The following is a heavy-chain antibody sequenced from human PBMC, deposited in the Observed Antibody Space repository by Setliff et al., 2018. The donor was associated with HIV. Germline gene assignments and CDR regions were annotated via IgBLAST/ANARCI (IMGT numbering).Heavy chain of an antibody. CDR2: IYYSGST. V-gene: IGHV4-31*03. J-gene: IGHJ6*03. D-gene: IGHD6-25*01. CDR3: ARVTSAHPTYYYYYMDV. CDR1: GGSISSGGYY. Sequence: SETLSLTCTVSGGSISSGGYYWSWIRQHPGKGLEWIGYIYYSGSTYYNPSLKGRVTISVDTSKNQFSLKLSSVTAADTAVYYCARVTSAHPTYYYYYMDVWGKGTTVTVSS.